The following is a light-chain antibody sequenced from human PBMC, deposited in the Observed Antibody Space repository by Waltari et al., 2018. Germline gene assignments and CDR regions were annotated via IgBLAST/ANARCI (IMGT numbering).Light chain of an antibody. CDR1: SSDVGTYDS. V-gene: IGLV2-11*01. Sequence: QSALAQPRSVSGSPGQSVIISCTGSSSDVGTYDSVSWFHQHPGKVPKLIIYDVIKRPSGVPDRFSGSKSGNTASLTISGLQAEDEADYYCSSYAGTYSLIFGGGTKLTVL. J-gene: IGLJ2*01. CDR3: SSYAGTYSLI. CDR2: DVI.